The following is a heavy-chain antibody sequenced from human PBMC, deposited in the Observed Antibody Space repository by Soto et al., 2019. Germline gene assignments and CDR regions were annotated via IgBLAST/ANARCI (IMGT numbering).Heavy chain of an antibody. CDR2: IWFDGSNK. CDR3: ATTGPY. J-gene: IGHJ4*02. Sequence: PGGXLRLSCAASGFTFSSYGMHWVRQAPGKGLEWVAVIWFDGSNKFYADSVKGRFTISRDNSKNTVSLQMNSLRDEDSAAYYCATTGPYWGQGTLVPVSS. CDR1: GFTFSSYG. V-gene: IGHV3-33*01.